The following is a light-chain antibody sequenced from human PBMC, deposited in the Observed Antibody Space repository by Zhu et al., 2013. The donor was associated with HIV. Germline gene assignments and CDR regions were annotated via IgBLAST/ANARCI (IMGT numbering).Light chain of an antibody. Sequence: EXVMTQSPATLSVSPGDRATLSCRASQSVANSLAWYQQKPGQAPRLLIYDASQRATGIPGRFSGSGSGTDFSLTISSLEPDDFAVYYCQQRANLPLTFGGGTRVEI. CDR3: QQRANLPLT. CDR2: DAS. V-gene: IGKV3-11*01. CDR1: QSVANS. J-gene: IGKJ4*01.